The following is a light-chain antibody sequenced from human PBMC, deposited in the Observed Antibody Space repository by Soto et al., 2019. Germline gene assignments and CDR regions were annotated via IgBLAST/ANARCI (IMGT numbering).Light chain of an antibody. CDR3: HQYGNYGIT. CDR1: QSVSSTS. V-gene: IGKV3-20*01. J-gene: IGKJ5*01. Sequence: VVLTQSPGTLSLSPVERATLSCRASQSVSSTSLAWYQQKPGQAPRLLIYGASSRATGIPDRFSGSGSGTDFTLTISRLEPEDFAVYYCHQYGNYGITFGQGTRLEI. CDR2: GAS.